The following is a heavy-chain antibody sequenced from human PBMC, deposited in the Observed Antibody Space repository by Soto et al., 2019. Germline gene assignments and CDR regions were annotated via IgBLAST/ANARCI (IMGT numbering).Heavy chain of an antibody. CDR3: ARGRLVRAYDSPQFEY. D-gene: IGHD3-3*01. CDR2: IQQDGSEK. V-gene: IGHV3-7*01. CDR1: GFTFSSYL. J-gene: IGHJ4*02. Sequence: GGSLRLSCAASGFTFSSYLMSWVRQAPGKGLEWVANIQQDGSEKYYVDSVKGRFTISRDNAENSLHLQMNSLRAEDTAVYYCARGRLVRAYDSPQFEYWGQRALVTVSS.